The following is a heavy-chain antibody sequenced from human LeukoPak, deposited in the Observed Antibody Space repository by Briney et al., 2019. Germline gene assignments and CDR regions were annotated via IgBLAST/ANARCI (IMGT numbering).Heavy chain of an antibody. J-gene: IGHJ4*02. Sequence: SETLSLTCAVSGGSFIGYHWNWIRQPPGKGLEWIGEINHSGNTNYNPSLKSRVTISIDTSKNQFSLKLRSLTAADTAVYYCARDPTTVVTTPYYFDDWGQGTLVTASS. CDR1: GGSFIGYH. D-gene: IGHD4-23*01. CDR2: INHSGNT. CDR3: ARDPTTVVTTPYYFDD. V-gene: IGHV4-34*01.